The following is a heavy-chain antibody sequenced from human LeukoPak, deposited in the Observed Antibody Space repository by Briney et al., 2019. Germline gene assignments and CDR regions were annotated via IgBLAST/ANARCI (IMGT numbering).Heavy chain of an antibody. D-gene: IGHD6-19*01. V-gene: IGHV1-18*01. CDR1: GYTFTSYG. Sequence: ASVKVSCKASGYTFTSYGISWVRQAPGQGLEWMGWISAYNGNTNYAQKLQGRVTMTTDTSTSTAYMELRSLRSDDTAVYYCARDSSRWTHYYFDYWGQGTLVTVSS. CDR3: ARDSSRWTHYYFDY. CDR2: ISAYNGNT. J-gene: IGHJ4*02.